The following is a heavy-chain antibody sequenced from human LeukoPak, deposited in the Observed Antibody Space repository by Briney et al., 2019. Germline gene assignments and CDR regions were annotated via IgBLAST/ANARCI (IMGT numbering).Heavy chain of an antibody. J-gene: IGHJ1*01. Sequence: GGSLRLSCAASGFSFSSYAMGWVRQAPGKGLRWVSSISGTGGRTYYADSVKGRFTISRDNSRNTLSLQMNSLRVEDTAVYFCAKGPYSDSSEWFQYWGQGTLVTVSS. CDR3: AKGPYSDSSEWFQY. V-gene: IGHV3-23*01. CDR1: GFSFSSYA. CDR2: ISGTGGRT. D-gene: IGHD6-13*01.